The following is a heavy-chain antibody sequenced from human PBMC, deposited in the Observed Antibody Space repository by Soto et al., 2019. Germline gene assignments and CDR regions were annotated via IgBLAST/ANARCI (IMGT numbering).Heavy chain of an antibody. Sequence: GGSLRLSCAASGFNVSSNYMSWVRQAPGRGLEWLSVIYSGGSTYYAESVKGRFTISRDNSKNTLNLQMNALRVEDTAVYYCARGPHVGISTSWGQGTLVTVSS. J-gene: IGHJ4*02. D-gene: IGHD2-2*01. CDR1: GFNVSSNY. V-gene: IGHV3-53*01. CDR2: IYSGGST. CDR3: ARGPHVGISTS.